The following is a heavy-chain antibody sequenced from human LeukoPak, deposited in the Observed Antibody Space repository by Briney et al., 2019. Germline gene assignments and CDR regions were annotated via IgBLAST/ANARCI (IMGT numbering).Heavy chain of an antibody. V-gene: IGHV3-7*01. CDR3: ARALDSSSSRYQAFEG. CDR2: IKQDESEK. J-gene: IGHJ4*02. D-gene: IGHD2-2*01. Sequence: PGGSLRLSCSASGFTFSNYWMSWVRQAPGKGLEWVANIKQDESEKYYVDSVKGRFTISRDNAKSSLYLQMNSLRAEDTAVYYCARALDSSSSRYQAFEGWGQGTLVTVSS. CDR1: GFTFSNYW.